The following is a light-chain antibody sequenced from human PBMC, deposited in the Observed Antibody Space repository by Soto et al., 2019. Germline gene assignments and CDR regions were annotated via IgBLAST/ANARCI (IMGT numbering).Light chain of an antibody. CDR3: QSYDSSLSAL. V-gene: IGLV1-40*01. CDR1: SSNIGAGYD. Sequence: QSVLTQPPSVSGAPGQRVTISCTGSSSNIGAGYDVHWYQQFPGTAPKLLIYGNNNRPSGVPDRFSGSKSGTSASLAITGLQAEDEADYYCQSYDSSLSALFGGGTKVTVL. CDR2: GNN. J-gene: IGLJ2*01.